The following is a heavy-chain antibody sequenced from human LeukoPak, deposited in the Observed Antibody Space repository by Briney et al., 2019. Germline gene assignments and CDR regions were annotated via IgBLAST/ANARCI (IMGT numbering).Heavy chain of an antibody. J-gene: IGHJ5*02. CDR1: GYTFTGYY. Sequence: GASVKVSCKASGYTFTGYYMHWVRQAPGQGLEWMGWINPNSGGTNYAQKFQGRVTITADESTSTAYMELSGLRSEDTAVYYCATYRAVRGENWFDPWGQGTLVTVSS. V-gene: IGHV1-2*02. CDR2: INPNSGGT. D-gene: IGHD3-10*01. CDR3: ATYRAVRGENWFDP.